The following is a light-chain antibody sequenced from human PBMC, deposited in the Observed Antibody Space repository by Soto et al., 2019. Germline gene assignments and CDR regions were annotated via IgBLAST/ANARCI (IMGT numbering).Light chain of an antibody. CDR3: QERGNWPRTWA. J-gene: IGKJ1*01. CDR1: QSISID. CDR2: DAS. V-gene: IGKV3-11*01. Sequence: EIVLTQSPVTLSLSPGQGGTLSCKASQSISIDLAWYQPKPGQVPRLLIYDASSRATGIPGRFTGSGSGTDFTLSISSLEPEDFSVYYCQERGNWPRTWAFGQGPKVEV.